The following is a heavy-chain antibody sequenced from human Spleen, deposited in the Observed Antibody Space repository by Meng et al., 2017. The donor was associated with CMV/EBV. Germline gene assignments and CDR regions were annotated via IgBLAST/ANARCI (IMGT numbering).Heavy chain of an antibody. J-gene: IGHJ4*02. CDR2: ITSNGGAL. V-gene: IGHV3-9*01. CDR3: AKAPADMYSGIIYFDS. Sequence: GGSLRLSCTGSGFRFEDYAMHWVRQFPGKGLEWVAGITSNGGALGYRDSLRGRFTISRDNAKNSLYLQMNSLRVEDTALYYCAKAPADMYSGIIYFDSWGQGALVTVSS. D-gene: IGHD1-26*01. CDR1: GFRFEDYA.